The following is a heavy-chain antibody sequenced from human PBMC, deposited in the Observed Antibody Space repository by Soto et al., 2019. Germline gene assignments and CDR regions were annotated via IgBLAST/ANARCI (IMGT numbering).Heavy chain of an antibody. J-gene: IGHJ6*02. V-gene: IGHV1-3*01. D-gene: IGHD4-4*01. CDR2: INAGNGNT. Sequence: ASVKVSCKASGYTFTSYAMHWVRQAPGQRLEWMGWINAGNGNTKYSQKFQGRVTITADTSASTAYMELSSLRSEDTAVYYCAEDSNYPYYYGMAVWGQGTTVTVSS. CDR1: GYTFTSYA. CDR3: AEDSNYPYYYGMAV.